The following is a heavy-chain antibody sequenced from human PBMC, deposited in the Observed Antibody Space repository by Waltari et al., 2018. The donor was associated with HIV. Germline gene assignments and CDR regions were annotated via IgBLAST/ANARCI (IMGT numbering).Heavy chain of an antibody. CDR1: GGSFSGYP. CDR2: INHSGST. Sequence: QVHVEQWGAGLLKPAETLSLTCAVYGGSFSGYPWTWIRQSAGKGLEWIGEINHSGSTNYNPSFKSRATVSVDRTKNQVSLKVTSVTAADTGVYYCARGLDDSSSFEGYYYYGIDVWGRGTTVTVAS. V-gene: IGHV4-34*02. CDR3: ARGLDDSSSFEGYYYYGIDV. J-gene: IGHJ6*02. D-gene: IGHD3-10*01.